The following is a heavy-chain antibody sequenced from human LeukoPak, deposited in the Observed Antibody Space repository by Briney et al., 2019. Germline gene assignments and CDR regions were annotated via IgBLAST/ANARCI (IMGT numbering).Heavy chain of an antibody. V-gene: IGHV1-69*06. CDR3: ATTGGYTYGYWGWFDP. CDR1: GGTFSSYG. CDR2: IIPIFGTA. D-gene: IGHD5-18*01. J-gene: IGHJ5*02. Sequence: ASVKVSCKASGGTFSSYGISWVRQAPGQGLEWMGGIIPIFGTANYAQKFQGRVTITADKSTSTAYMELSSLRSEDTALYYCATTGGYTYGYWGWFDPWGQGTLVTVSS.